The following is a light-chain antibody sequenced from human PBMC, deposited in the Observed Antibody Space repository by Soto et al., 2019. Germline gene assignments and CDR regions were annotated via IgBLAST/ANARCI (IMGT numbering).Light chain of an antibody. V-gene: IGLV2-14*01. Sequence: QSAPTQPASVSGSPGQSITISCTGTSSDIGSHDYVSWYQHHPGKAPKLIIYEVTNRPSGVSDRFSGSKSGSTASLTISGLQAEDEADYHCTSYTSTTALVFGTGTKLTVL. CDR1: SSDIGSHDY. CDR2: EVT. J-gene: IGLJ1*01. CDR3: TSYTSTTALV.